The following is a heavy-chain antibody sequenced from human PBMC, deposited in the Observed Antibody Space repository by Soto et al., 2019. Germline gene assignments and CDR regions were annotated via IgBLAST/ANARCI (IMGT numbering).Heavy chain of an antibody. CDR2: ISSSSSTI. CDR1: GFTFSSYP. J-gene: IGHJ6*02. CDR3: AREGRRYYGMDV. V-gene: IGHV3-48*02. Sequence: EVQVVESGGGLVQPGGSLRLTCAASGFTFSSYPMNWVRQAPGKGLEWVSYISSSSSTIYYADSVKGRFTISRDNAKNSLYLQMNRLRDEDTAVYYCAREGRRYYGMDVWGQGTTVTVSS.